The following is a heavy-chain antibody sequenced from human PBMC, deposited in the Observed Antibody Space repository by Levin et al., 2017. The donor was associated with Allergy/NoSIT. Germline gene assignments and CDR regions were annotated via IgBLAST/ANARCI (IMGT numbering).Heavy chain of an antibody. V-gene: IGHV3-23*01. J-gene: IGHJ4*02. Sequence: PGGSLRLSCAASGFTFSSYDLSWVRQPPGKGLEWVSSVRAGGGPTYYTDSVKGRFSISRDNSKNTLYLQMNSLRAEDTAVYYCAKTYCTGAVCDFDYWGQGTLVTVSS. CDR1: GFTFSSYD. CDR2: VRAGGGPT. D-gene: IGHD2-8*02. CDR3: AKTYCTGAVCDFDY.